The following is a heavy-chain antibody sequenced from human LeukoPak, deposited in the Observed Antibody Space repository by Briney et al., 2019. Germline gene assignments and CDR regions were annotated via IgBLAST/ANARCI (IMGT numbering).Heavy chain of an antibody. V-gene: IGHV3-30-3*01. CDR2: ISYDGSNK. J-gene: IGHJ4*02. CDR1: GFTFNNYA. Sequence: TGGSVRLSCAASGFTFNNYAMHWVRQAPGKGLEWVAVISYDGSNKDYADSVKGRFSISRDNSKNTLYLQMNSLRAEDTAVYYCARVMDSGGYYYFDYWGQETLVTVSS. CDR3: ARVMDSGGYYYFDY. D-gene: IGHD3-22*01.